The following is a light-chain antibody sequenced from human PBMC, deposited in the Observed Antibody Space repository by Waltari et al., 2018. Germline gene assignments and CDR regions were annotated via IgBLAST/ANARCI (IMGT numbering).Light chain of an antibody. V-gene: IGLV1-40*01. CDR2: GNN. CDR3: QSYDRSLSVV. CDR1: GSNTGAGAD. Sequence: QSALTQPPSVSGAPGQRVTISCTGSGSNTGAGADVHWYQQFPGTVPKLLLSGNNNRPSGVPDRFSASKTGTSASLAITGLQAEDEADYYCQSYDRSLSVVFGGGTKLTVL. J-gene: IGLJ2*01.